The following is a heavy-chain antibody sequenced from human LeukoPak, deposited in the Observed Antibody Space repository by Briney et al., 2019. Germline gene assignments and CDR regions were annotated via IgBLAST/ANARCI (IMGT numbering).Heavy chain of an antibody. D-gene: IGHD3-22*01. CDR1: GGSLSSSSYY. Sequence: SETLSLTCNVSGGSLSSSSYYWGWIRQPQGQGLEWIGGIDYSGSTYYNPSLKSRATTSVDTSNNQFSLKLSSVTAGGTAGYYCARHRDSSGSHWDEAFDIWGQETMVSVSS. V-gene: IGHV4-39*01. CDR2: IDYSGST. J-gene: IGHJ3*02. CDR3: ARHRDSSGSHWDEAFDI.